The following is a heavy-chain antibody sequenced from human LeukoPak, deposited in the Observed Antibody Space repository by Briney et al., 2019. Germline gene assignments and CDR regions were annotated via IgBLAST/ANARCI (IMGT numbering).Heavy chain of an antibody. V-gene: IGHV3-7*01. Sequence: PGGSLRLSCAASGFIFNRFWMSWVRQAPGKGLQWVAHIKDDGTEKYYLDSVKGRFTIARDDAWNSVYLQMNSLRDEDTAVYYCVRAGWELDYWGQGTPVIVSS. CDR1: GFIFNRFW. CDR2: IKDDGTEK. J-gene: IGHJ4*02. D-gene: IGHD1-26*01. CDR3: VRAGWELDY.